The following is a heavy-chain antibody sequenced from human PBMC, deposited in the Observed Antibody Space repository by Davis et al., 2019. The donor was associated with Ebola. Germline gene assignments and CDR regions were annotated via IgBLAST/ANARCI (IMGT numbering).Heavy chain of an antibody. CDR2: ISGSGGST. V-gene: IGHV3-23*01. D-gene: IGHD4-17*01. J-gene: IGHJ4*02. CDR1: GFTFSSYA. Sequence: GESLKISCAASGFTFSSYAMSWVRQAPGKGLEWVSAISGSGGSTYYADSVKGRFTISRDNSKNTLYLQMNSLRAEDTAVYYCARHDYGDSHFDYWGQGTLDTVSS. CDR3: ARHDYGDSHFDY.